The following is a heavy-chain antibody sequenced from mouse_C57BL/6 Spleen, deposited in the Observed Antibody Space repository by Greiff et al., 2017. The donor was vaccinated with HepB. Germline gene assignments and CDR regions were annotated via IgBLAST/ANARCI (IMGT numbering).Heavy chain of an antibody. D-gene: IGHD2-4*01. CDR2: IYWDDDK. V-gene: IGHV8-12*01. CDR1: GFSLSTSGMG. CDR3: ARREDDYDEHWYFDV. J-gene: IGHJ1*03. Sequence: QVTLKESGPGILQSSQTLSLTCSFSGFSLSTSGMGVSWIRQPSGKGLEWLAHIYWDDDKRYNPSLKSRLTISKETSRNQVFLKITSVDTADTATYYCARREDDYDEHWYFDVWGTGTTVTVSS.